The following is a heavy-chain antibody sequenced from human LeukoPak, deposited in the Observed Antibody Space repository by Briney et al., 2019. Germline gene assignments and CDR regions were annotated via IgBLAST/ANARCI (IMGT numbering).Heavy chain of an antibody. V-gene: IGHV3-7*01. Sequence: GGSLRLSCAASGFTFSSYWMSWVRQAPGKGLEWVANMKQDGSEKYYVDSVKGRFTISRDNAKNSLYLQMNSLRAEDTAVYYCARDKGIAAAGTLFDYWGQGTLVTVSS. CDR2: MKQDGSEK. D-gene: IGHD6-13*01. J-gene: IGHJ4*02. CDR3: ARDKGIAAAGTLFDY. CDR1: GFTFSSYW.